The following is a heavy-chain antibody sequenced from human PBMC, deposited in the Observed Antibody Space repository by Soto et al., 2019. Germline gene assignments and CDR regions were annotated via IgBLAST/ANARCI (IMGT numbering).Heavy chain of an antibody. V-gene: IGHV5-10-1*01. CDR1: GYSFTSYW. J-gene: IGHJ4*02. D-gene: IGHD2-15*01. CDR3: ARDDSRYCSGGSCYGKFDY. CDR2: IDPSDSYT. Sequence: GESLKISCKGSGYSFTSYWISWVRQMPGKGLEWMGRIDPSDSYTNYSPSFQGHVTISADKSISTAYLQWSSLKASDTAMYYCARDDSRYCSGGSCYGKFDYWGQGTLVTVSS.